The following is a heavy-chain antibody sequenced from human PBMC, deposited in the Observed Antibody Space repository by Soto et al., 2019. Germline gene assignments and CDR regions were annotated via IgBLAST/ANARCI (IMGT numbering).Heavy chain of an antibody. V-gene: IGHV3-23*01. D-gene: IGHD3-10*01. CDR1: GFTFSSYA. Sequence: GGSLRLSCAASGFTFSSYAMSWVRQAPGKGLEWVSAISGSGGSTYYADSVKGRFTISRDNSKNTLYLQMNSLRAEDTAVYYCAKFCCDLLWFGELFPDYWGQATLVTVSS. CDR2: ISGSGGST. CDR3: AKFCCDLLWFGELFPDY. J-gene: IGHJ4*02.